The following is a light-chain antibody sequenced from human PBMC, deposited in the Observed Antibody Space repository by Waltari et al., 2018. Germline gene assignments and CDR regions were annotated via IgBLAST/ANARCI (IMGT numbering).Light chain of an antibody. Sequence: QSALTQPASVSGSPGQSITISCTGTSSDVGAYNYVSWYQQHPGQAPKLMIYDVTSPPSGVSNRFSGSKSGNTASLTISVLQAEDEADYSCSSYTSSSTPLVFGGGTKLTVL. CDR2: DVT. J-gene: IGLJ2*01. CDR3: SSYTSSSTPLV. CDR1: SSDVGAYNY. V-gene: IGLV2-14*03.